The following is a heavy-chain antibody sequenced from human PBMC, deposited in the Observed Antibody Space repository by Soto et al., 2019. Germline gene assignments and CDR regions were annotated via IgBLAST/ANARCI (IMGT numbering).Heavy chain of an antibody. CDR2: IKQDGSEK. Sequence: GGSLRLSCAASGFTFSSYWMSWVRQAPGKGLEWVANIKQDGSEKYYVDSVKGRFTISRDNAKNSLYLQMNSLRAEDTAVYYCAPGIVHSLDYYMDVWGKGTTVTVSS. V-gene: IGHV3-7*01. J-gene: IGHJ6*03. CDR1: GFTFSSYW. CDR3: APGIVHSLDYYMDV. D-gene: IGHD2-15*01.